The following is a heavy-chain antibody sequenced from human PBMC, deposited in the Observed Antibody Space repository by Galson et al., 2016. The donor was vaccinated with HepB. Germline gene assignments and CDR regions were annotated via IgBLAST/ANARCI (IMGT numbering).Heavy chain of an antibody. J-gene: IGHJ6*02. CDR1: GGTFSKYA. CDR3: ARGPGEQQLVPLGILRYYYFYAMDV. D-gene: IGHD6-13*01. V-gene: IGHV1-69*01. CDR2: IIPVLNTA. Sequence: SCKASGGTFSKYAISWVRQAPGQGLEWMGGIIPVLNTAKYAEKFQGRVTITADESTGTASMELSSLTYEDTAMYYCARGPGEQQLVPLGILRYYYFYAMDVWGQGTTVSVSS.